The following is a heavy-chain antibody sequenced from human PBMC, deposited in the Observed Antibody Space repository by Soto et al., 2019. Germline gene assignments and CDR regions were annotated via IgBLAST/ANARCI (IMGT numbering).Heavy chain of an antibody. CDR1: GYTFTGYY. Sequence: GASVKVSCKASGYTFTGYYMHWVRQAPGQGLEWMGWIDPNSGGTNYAQKFQGRVTMTRDTSISTAYMELSRLRSDDTAVYYCARDRMGRDRSSSRDYYYYYGMDVWGQGTTVTVYS. V-gene: IGHV1-2*02. CDR3: ARDRMGRDRSSSRDYYYYYGMDV. D-gene: IGHD6-6*01. J-gene: IGHJ6*02. CDR2: IDPNSGGT.